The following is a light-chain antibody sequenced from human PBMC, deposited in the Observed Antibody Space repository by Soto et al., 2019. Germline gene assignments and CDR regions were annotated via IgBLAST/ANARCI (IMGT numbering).Light chain of an antibody. CDR1: QSVSSN. CDR2: GAS. V-gene: IGKV3-11*01. CDR3: QQRSNWPLT. Sequence: EMVMTPYPATLSLALAQRGXPSCRASQSVSSNLAWYQQKPGQAPRLLIYGASTRATGTPARFSGSGSGTDFTLTISSLEPEDFAVYYCQQRSNWPLTFGGGTKVDIK. J-gene: IGKJ4*01.